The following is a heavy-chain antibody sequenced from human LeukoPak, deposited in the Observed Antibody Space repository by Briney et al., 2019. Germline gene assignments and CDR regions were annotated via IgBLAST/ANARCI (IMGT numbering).Heavy chain of an antibody. V-gene: IGHV3-23*01. D-gene: IGHD6-13*01. CDR1: GFTFSSYA. CDR3: AKVLVAAAGTRSRNPFDY. J-gene: IGHJ4*02. Sequence: GGSLRLSCAASGFTFSSYAMSWVREAPGKGREGFSALSGSVGSTYYADSGKGRFTISRDNPKNTLYLQMNSLRAEDTAVYYCAKVLVAAAGTRSRNPFDYWGQGTLVTVSS. CDR2: LSGSVGST.